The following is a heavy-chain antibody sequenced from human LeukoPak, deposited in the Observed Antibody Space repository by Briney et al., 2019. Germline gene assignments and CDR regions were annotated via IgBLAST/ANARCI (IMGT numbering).Heavy chain of an antibody. CDR2: IYYSGST. CDR3: ARSCSLRSQVLFDY. V-gene: IGHV4-59*01. CDR1: GGSISSYY. Sequence: PSETLSLTCTVSGGSISSYYWSWIRQPPGKGLEWIGYIYYSGSTNYHPSLKSRVTISVGTPKNQLALKLSSVTAADTAVYYCARSCSLRSQVLFDYWGQGTLVTVSS. J-gene: IGHJ4*02. D-gene: IGHD2-15*01.